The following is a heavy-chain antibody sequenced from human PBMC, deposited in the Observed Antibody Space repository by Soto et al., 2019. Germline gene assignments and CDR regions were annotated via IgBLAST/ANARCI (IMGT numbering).Heavy chain of an antibody. CDR1: GYMFVTYG. J-gene: IGHJ4*02. CDR3: ARDLDGSGSYYTDY. D-gene: IGHD3-10*01. CDR2: ISAYNGNT. Sequence: DSVKVSCKASGYMFVTYGINWVRQAPGQGLEWMGWISAYNGNTKYAQNLQGRVTMTTDASTSTAYMEMRSLRSDDTAVYYCARDLDGSGSYYTDYWGAGTLVTVSS. V-gene: IGHV1-18*01.